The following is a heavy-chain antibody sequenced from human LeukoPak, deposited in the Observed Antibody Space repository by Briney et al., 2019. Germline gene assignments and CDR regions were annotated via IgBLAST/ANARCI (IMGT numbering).Heavy chain of an antibody. Sequence: QTGGSLRLSCAASGFTFSSYAMHWVRQAPGKGLEWVAVISYDGSNKYYADSVKGRFTISRDNSKNTLYLQMNSLRAEDTAVYYCAREVRSGYGDWFDPWGQGTLVTVSS. CDR1: GFTFSSYA. CDR3: AREVRSGYGDWFDP. CDR2: ISYDGSNK. V-gene: IGHV3-30-3*01. J-gene: IGHJ5*02. D-gene: IGHD5-12*01.